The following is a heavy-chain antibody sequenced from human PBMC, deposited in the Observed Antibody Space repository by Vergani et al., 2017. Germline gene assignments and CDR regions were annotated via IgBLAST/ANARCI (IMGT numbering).Heavy chain of an antibody. CDR2: ISGSGGST. CDR3: ASRLRFGFGAVLDY. D-gene: IGHD2-21*01. Sequence: EVQLVESGGGLVQPGGSLRLSCAASGFTFSSYAMSWVRQAPGKGLEWVSAISGSGGSTYYADSGKGRFTISRDNSTNTLYLQMNSLRAEDTAVYYCASRLRFGFGAVLDYWGQGTLVTVSS. J-gene: IGHJ4*02. V-gene: IGHV3-23*04. CDR1: GFTFSSYA.